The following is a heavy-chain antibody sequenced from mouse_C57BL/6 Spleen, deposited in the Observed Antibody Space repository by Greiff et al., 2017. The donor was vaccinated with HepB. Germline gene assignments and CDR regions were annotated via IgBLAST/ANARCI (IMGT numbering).Heavy chain of an antibody. J-gene: IGHJ2*01. D-gene: IGHD4-1*02. CDR1: GYSFTDYN. V-gene: IGHV1-39*01. Sequence: VQLKESGPELVKPGASVKISCKASGYSFTDYNMNWVKQSNGKSLEWIGVINPNYGTTSYNQKFKGKATLTVDQSSSTAYMPLNSLTSEDSAVYYCARSVQLGVYYFDYWGQGTTLTVSS. CDR2: INPNYGTT. CDR3: ARSVQLGVYYFDY.